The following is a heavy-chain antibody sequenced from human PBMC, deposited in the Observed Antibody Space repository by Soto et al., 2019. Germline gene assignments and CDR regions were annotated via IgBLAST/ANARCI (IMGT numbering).Heavy chain of an antibody. D-gene: IGHD6-19*01. Sequence: EVQLLESGGGLVQPGGSLRLSCAASGFTFSSYAMRWVRQAPVKGLEWVSAISGSGDITYYADSVKGRFTISRDNSKNTLYLQMTSLRAEDTAVYYCASRGSGCYYDYWGQGTLVTVYS. V-gene: IGHV3-23*01. CDR1: GFTFSSYA. CDR3: ASRGSGCYYDY. J-gene: IGHJ4*02. CDR2: ISGSGDIT.